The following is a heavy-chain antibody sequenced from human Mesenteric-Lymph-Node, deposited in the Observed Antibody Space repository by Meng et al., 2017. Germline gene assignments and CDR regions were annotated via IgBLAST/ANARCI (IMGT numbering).Heavy chain of an antibody. D-gene: IGHD3-22*01. J-gene: IGHJ4*02. CDR1: GYTFTSYA. Sequence: ASVKVSCKASGYTFTSYAMNWVRQAPGQGLEWMGWINTNTGNPTYAQGFTGRFVFSLDTSVSTAYLQISSLKAEDTAVYYCARDSSTLYYDSSGVCFDYWGQGTLVTVSS. CDR3: ARDSSTLYYDSSGVCFDY. V-gene: IGHV7-4-1*02. CDR2: INTNTGNP.